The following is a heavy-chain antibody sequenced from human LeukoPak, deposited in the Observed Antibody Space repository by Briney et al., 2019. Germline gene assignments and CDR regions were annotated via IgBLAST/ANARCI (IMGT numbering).Heavy chain of an antibody. CDR1: GGSISSYY. D-gene: IGHD6-19*01. CDR2: IYTSGST. V-gene: IGHV4-4*07. CDR3: ARDLGSGSSRYFDY. J-gene: IGHJ4*02. Sequence: SETLSLTCTVSGGSISSYYWSWIRQPAGKGLEWIGRIYTSGSTNYNPSLKSRVTMSVDTSKNQFSLKLSSVTAADTAVYYCARDLGSGSSRYFDYWGQGTLVTVSS.